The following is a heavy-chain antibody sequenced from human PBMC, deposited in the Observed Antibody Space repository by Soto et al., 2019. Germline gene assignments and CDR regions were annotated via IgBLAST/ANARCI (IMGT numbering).Heavy chain of an antibody. CDR3: ARGAAIVVVPKYYYGMDV. V-gene: IGHV5-51*01. CDR2: IYPGDSDT. D-gene: IGHD2-2*01. J-gene: IGHJ6*02. Sequence: GESLKISCKGSGYSFTSYWIGWVRQMPGKGLEWMGIIYPGDSDTRYSPSFQGQVTISADKSISTAYLQWSSLKASDTAMYNWARGAAIVVVPKYYYGMDVWGQGTRVTFS. CDR1: GYSFTSYW.